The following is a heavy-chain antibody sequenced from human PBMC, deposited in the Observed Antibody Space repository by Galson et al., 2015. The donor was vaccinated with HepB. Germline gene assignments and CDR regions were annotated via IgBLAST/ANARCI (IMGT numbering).Heavy chain of an antibody. CDR1: GFTFSSYI. D-gene: IGHD6-19*01. Sequence: LRLSCAASGFTFSSYIMNWVRQAPGKGLEWVSYIGSSSSPRYYADSVKGRFTISRDNAKNSLYLQMNSLRDEDAAVYYCARGRRQWLAYDAFDIWGQGTMVTVSS. CDR3: ARGRRQWLAYDAFDI. V-gene: IGHV3-48*02. J-gene: IGHJ3*02. CDR2: IGSSSSPR.